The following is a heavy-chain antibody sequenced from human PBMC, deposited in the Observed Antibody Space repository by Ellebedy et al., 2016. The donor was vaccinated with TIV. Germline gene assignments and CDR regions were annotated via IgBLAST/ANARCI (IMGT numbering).Heavy chain of an antibody. J-gene: IGHJ5*02. CDR2: ISNSDSSI. CDR3: ARDARFIDQQHNWFDP. V-gene: IGHV3-11*01. Sequence: GESLKISCAASGFTFSDYYMSWIRQAPGKGLEWLSYISNSDSSIFYADSVRGRFTISRDNAKNLLYLQMNSLRAEDTAVYYCARDARFIDQQHNWFDPWGQGTLVTVSS. D-gene: IGHD6-13*01. CDR1: GFTFSDYY.